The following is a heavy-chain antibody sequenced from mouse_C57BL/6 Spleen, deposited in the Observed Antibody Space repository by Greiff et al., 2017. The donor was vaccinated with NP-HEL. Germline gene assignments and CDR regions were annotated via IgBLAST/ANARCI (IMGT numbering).Heavy chain of an antibody. CDR1: GYTFTDYN. J-gene: IGHJ4*01. CDR2: VNPNNGGT. V-gene: IGHV1-18*01. D-gene: IGHD2-10*02. Sequence: VQLQQSGPELVKPGASVKIPCKASGYTFTDYNMDWVKQSHGKSLEWIGDVNPNNGGTIYNQKFKGKATLTVDKSSSTAYMELRSLTSEDTAVYYCARRVGYGNPYAMDYWGQGTSVTVSS. CDR3: ARRVGYGNPYAMDY.